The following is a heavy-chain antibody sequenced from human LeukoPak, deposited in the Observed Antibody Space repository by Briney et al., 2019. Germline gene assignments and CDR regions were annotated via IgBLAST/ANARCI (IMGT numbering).Heavy chain of an antibody. CDR2: IIPIFGTA. CDR1: GGTFSSYA. J-gene: IGHJ4*02. CDR3: VTEEYCTSDSCYVH. Sequence: GASVKVSCKASGGTFSSYAISWVRQAPGQGLEWMGGIIPIFGTANYAQKFQGRVTITADESTSTAYMELTSLRSEDTAMYFCVTEEYCTSDSCYVHWGQGTLVTVSS. D-gene: IGHD2-2*01. V-gene: IGHV1-69*13.